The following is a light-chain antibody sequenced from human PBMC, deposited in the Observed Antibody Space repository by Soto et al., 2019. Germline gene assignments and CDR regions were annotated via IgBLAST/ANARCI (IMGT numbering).Light chain of an antibody. Sequence: EIVLTQSPGTLSLSPGERATLSCRASQSVSSSYLAWYQQKPGQAPRLLIYGAASRATSIPDRFSGSGSRTDFTLTFSRLAPEDFAVYYCQQYGSSPWTFGQGTKVEIK. V-gene: IGKV3-20*01. CDR3: QQYGSSPWT. J-gene: IGKJ1*01. CDR2: GAA. CDR1: QSVSSSY.